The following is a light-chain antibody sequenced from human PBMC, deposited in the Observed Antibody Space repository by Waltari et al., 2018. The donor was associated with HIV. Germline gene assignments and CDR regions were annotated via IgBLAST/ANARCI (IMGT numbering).Light chain of an antibody. CDR3: QQRSTWPRT. CDR2: DVS. J-gene: IGKJ3*01. Sequence: EIVLTQSPATLSLSPGERATLSGRASQIVSSSLAWYQQKPGQAPRLLIYDVSNRATGIPARFSGSGSGTDFTLTISSLEPEDFAVYYCQQRSTWPRTFGPGTKVDIK. V-gene: IGKV3-11*01. CDR1: QIVSSS.